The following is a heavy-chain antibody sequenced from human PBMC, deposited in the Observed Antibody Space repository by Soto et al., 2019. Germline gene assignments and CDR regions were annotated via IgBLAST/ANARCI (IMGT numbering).Heavy chain of an antibody. Sequence: PSETLSLTCTVSGGSISSYYWSWIGQPAGKGLEWIGRIYTSGSTNYNPSLKSRVTMSVDTSKNQFSLKLSSVTAADTAVYYCARGGRIASIAARFLVSWFDPWGQATLVTVSS. V-gene: IGHV4-4*07. J-gene: IGHJ5*02. CDR1: GGSISSYY. D-gene: IGHD6-6*01. CDR2: IYTSGST. CDR3: ARGGRIASIAARFLVSWFDP.